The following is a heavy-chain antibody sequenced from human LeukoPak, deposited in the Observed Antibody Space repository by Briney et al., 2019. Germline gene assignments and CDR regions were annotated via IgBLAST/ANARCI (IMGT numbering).Heavy chain of an antibody. CDR1: GFALDSHT. D-gene: IGHD6-19*01. J-gene: IGHJ4*02. V-gene: IGHV3-21*01. CDR3: VREATSGWFYFDY. Sequence: PGGSLRLSCTASGFALDSHTMNWVRQAPGEGLEWLSSISDSGSYIYYANSVKGRFTISRDSAKNSLYLHMNSLRAEDTAVYYCVREATSGWFYFDYRGQGTLVTVSS. CDR2: ISDSGSYI.